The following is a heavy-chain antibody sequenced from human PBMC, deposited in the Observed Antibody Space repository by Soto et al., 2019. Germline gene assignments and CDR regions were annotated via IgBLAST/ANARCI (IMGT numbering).Heavy chain of an antibody. CDR2: ISYAGSNN. CDR1: GFTFSSYA. D-gene: IGHD2-8*01. V-gene: IGHV3-30-3*02. J-gene: IGHJ6*02. CDR3: ANEQWTNGLCYPCSFLGINV. Sequence: GQSLRRSCAAAGFTFSSYAMHWVRQTPGKWLEWVSVISYAGSNNFYADSVKGRFTISRDNSKNTRYLQIRRLRAENTAVYYSANEQWTNGLCYPCSFLGINVCGLATTITVS.